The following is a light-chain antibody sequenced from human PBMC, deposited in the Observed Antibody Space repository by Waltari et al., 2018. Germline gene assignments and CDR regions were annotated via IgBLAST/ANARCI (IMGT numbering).Light chain of an antibody. V-gene: IGLV3-1*01. CDR3: HVWDSNTGV. Sequence: SYELPQTPSVSMSPGQTATISCSGVNLDNKYVSWYQQKAGQSPVRVIYEDYKRPSGIPERFSGSSSGNTATLTISETQAVDEADYYCHVWDSNTGVFGGGTKLTVL. CDR1: NLDNKY. CDR2: EDY. J-gene: IGLJ3*02.